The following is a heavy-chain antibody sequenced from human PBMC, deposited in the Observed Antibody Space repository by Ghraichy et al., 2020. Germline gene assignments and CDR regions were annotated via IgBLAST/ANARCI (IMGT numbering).Heavy chain of an antibody. J-gene: IGHJ5*02. D-gene: IGHD6-6*01. CDR2: FYDGGRT. CDR1: GVSISTYQ. CDR3: ARDWGSSSSGGLGP. Sequence: SETLSLTCTVSGVSISTYQCTWIRQPPGKGLEWIGYFYDGGRTKYNPSLKSRVTISVDTSKNQLSLKLNSVTAADTAMYYCARDWGSSSSGGLGPWGQGTLVTVSS. V-gene: IGHV4-59*01.